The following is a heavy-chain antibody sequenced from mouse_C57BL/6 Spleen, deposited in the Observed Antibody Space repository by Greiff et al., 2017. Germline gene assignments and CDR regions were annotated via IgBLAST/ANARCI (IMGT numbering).Heavy chain of an antibody. CDR3: ARDYDGYSAWFAY. V-gene: IGHV1-72*01. CDR1: GYTFTSYW. D-gene: IGHD2-3*01. CDR2: IDPKSGGT. Sequence: VQLQQPGAELVKPGASVKLSCKASGYTFTSYWMHWVKQRPGRGLEWIGRIDPKSGGTKYNEKFKSKATLTVDKPSSTAYMQLSSLTSEDSAVYYCARDYDGYSAWFAYWGQGTLVTVSA. J-gene: IGHJ3*01.